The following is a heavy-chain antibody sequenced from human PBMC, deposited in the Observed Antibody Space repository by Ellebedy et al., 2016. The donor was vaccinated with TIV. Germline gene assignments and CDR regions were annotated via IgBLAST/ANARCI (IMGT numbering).Heavy chain of an antibody. CDR2: IWYDGSNK. D-gene: IGHD2-2*01. CDR1: GFTFSSYG. V-gene: IGHV3-33*01. Sequence: GGSLRLSCAASGFTFSSYGMHWVRQAPGKGLEWVAVIWYDGSNKYYADSVKGRFTISRDNSKNTLYLQMNSLRAEDTAVYYCARADCSSTSCYVAYAFDIWGQGTMVTVSS. J-gene: IGHJ3*02. CDR3: ARADCSSTSCYVAYAFDI.